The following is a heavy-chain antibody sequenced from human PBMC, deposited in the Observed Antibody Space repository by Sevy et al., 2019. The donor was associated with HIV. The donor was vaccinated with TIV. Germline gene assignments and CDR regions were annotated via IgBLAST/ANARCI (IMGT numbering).Heavy chain of an antibody. CDR1: GFTFGDYA. J-gene: IGHJ6*03. V-gene: IGHV3-49*04. D-gene: IGHD3-3*01. Sequence: GGSLRLSCTASGFTFGDYAMSWVRQAPGKGLEWVGFIRSKAYGGTTEYAASVKGRFTISRDDSKSIAYLQMNSLKTEDTAVYYCTRAPGGRFLEDYYYMDVWGKWTTVTASS. CDR2: IRSKAYGGTT. CDR3: TRAPGGRFLEDYYYMDV.